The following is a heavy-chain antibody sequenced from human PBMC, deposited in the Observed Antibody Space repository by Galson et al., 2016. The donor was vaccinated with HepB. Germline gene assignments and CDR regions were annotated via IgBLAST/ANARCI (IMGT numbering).Heavy chain of an antibody. V-gene: IGHV3-30*04. D-gene: IGHD3-3*01. CDR2: ISYDGNYK. CDR1: GFTFSSDA. Sequence: SLRLSCAASGFTFSSDAMHWVRQAPSKGLEWVAVISYDGNYKSYADAVKGRFTISRDNSKNTLFLQMNNLRPEDTAVYYCARAPPLEGSDYNTQYYFDYWGQGSLVTVSS. J-gene: IGHJ4*02. CDR3: ARAPPLEGSDYNTQYYFDY.